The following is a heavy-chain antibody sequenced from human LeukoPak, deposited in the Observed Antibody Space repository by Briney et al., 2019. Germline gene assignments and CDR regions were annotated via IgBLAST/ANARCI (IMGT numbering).Heavy chain of an antibody. CDR2: IYYSGST. J-gene: IGHJ4*02. CDR3: ARGVVITFGGAADY. V-gene: IGHV4-59*01. CDR1: GDSISNFY. Sequence: SETLSLTCTVSGDSISNFYWSWIRQPPGKGLEWIGYIYYSGSTNYNPSLKSRVTISVDTSKNQFSLKLSSVTAADTAVYYCARGVVITFGGAADYWGQGTLVTVSS. D-gene: IGHD3-16*01.